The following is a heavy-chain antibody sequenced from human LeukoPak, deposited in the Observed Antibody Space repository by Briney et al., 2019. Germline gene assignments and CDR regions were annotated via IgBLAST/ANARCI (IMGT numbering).Heavy chain of an antibody. J-gene: IGHJ4*02. CDR3: ARGGSYYDTSGYYYFDH. CDR2: INHSGST. D-gene: IGHD3-22*01. Sequence: PSETLSLTCAVYGGSFSGYYWSWIRQPPGKGLEWIGEINHSGSTNYNPSLKSRVTISVDTSKNQFSLKLSSVTAADTAVYYCARGGSYYDTSGYYYFDHWGQGTLVTVSS. V-gene: IGHV4-34*01. CDR1: GGSFSGYY.